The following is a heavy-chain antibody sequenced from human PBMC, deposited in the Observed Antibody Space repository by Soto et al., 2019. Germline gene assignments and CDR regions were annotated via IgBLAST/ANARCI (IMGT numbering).Heavy chain of an antibody. CDR3: ARGLYCSGGSCPLYYYYYGMDV. Sequence: GGSLRLSCAASGFTFSSYSMNWVRQAPGKGLEWVSSISSSSSYIYYADSVKGRFTISRDNAKNSLYLQMNSLRAEDTAVYYCARGLYCSGGSCPLYYYYYGMDVWGQGTTVTVSS. D-gene: IGHD2-15*01. CDR1: GFTFSSYS. V-gene: IGHV3-21*01. J-gene: IGHJ6*02. CDR2: ISSSSSYI.